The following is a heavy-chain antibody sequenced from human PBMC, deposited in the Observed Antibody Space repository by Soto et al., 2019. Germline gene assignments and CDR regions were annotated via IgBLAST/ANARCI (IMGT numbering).Heavy chain of an antibody. Sequence: PSETLSLTCTFSCGSISSYYWSWIRQPPGKGLEWIGYIYYSGSTNYNPSLKSRVTISVDTSKNQFSLKLSSVTAADTAVYYCARGNPGYSYGYDSPNFDYWGQGTLVTVSS. CDR3: ARGNPGYSYGYDSPNFDY. J-gene: IGHJ4*02. CDR1: CGSISSYY. D-gene: IGHD5-18*01. V-gene: IGHV4-59*01. CDR2: IYYSGST.